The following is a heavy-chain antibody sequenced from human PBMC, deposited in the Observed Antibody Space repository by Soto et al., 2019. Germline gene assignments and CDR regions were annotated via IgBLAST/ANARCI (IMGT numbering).Heavy chain of an antibody. V-gene: IGHV1-46*01. Sequence: GASVKASCKASGYTFTSYYIHWVRQAPGQGLEWMGVITPSGDSTTYAHNFQGRVTLATDTSTSTVYMELSSLRSEDTAIYYCARPRTGGGSSLWWYFDLWGRGTLVTVSS. CDR1: GYTFTSYY. CDR2: ITPSGDST. D-gene: IGHD3-16*01. J-gene: IGHJ2*01. CDR3: ARPRTGGGSSLWWYFDL.